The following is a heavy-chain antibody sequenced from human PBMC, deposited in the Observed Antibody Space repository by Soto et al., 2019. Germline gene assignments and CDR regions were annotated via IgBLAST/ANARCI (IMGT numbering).Heavy chain of an antibody. D-gene: IGHD6-13*01. CDR3: ARVLTGSWNWFDP. CDR1: GFTFSSYW. V-gene: IGHV3-74*01. CDR2: INSDGSRT. Sequence: EVQLVESGGGLVQPGESLRLSCAASGFTFSSYWMHWVRQAPGKGLVWVSRINSDGSRTNYADSVKGRFTVSRDNAKNTQYLQMNSLRAEDTALYYSARVLTGSWNWFDPWGQGTLVTVSS. J-gene: IGHJ5*02.